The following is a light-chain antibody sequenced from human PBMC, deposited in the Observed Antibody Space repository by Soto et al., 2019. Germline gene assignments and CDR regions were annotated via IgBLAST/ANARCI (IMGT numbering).Light chain of an antibody. V-gene: IGLV2-8*01. J-gene: IGLJ2*01. Sequence: QSALTQPPSASGSPGQSVTISCTGTSSDVGRYNYVSWYQHHPGKAPKLMIHEANKRPSGVPDRFSGSKSGNTASLTVSGLQAEDEADYYCSSSADNNTLVFGGGTKLTVL. CDR1: SSDVGRYNY. CDR2: EAN. CDR3: SSSADNNTLV.